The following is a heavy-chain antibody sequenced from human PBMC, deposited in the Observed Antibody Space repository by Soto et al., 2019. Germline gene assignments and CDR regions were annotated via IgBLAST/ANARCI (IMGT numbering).Heavy chain of an antibody. Sequence: VQLQESGPGLVKPSETLSLTCTVSGGSISSYYWSWIRQPPGKGLEWIGYIFYSGSTNYNPSLKSRVTISVDTSENQFSLKLSSVTAADTAVYYCARRYSSSSDYWGQGTLVTVSS. J-gene: IGHJ4*02. V-gene: IGHV4-59*08. D-gene: IGHD6-13*01. CDR3: ARRYSSSSDY. CDR2: IFYSGST. CDR1: GGSISSYY.